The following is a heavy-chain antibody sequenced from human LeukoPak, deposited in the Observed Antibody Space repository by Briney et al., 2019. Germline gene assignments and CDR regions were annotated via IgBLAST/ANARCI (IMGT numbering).Heavy chain of an antibody. CDR2: IGSSNLNI. CDR1: GFTFSSYS. D-gene: IGHD6-19*01. CDR3: ARILGYSSGWYGNYFDY. J-gene: IGHJ4*02. Sequence: GGSLRLSCAASGFTFSSYSVNWVRQAPGKGLEWVSYIGSSNLNIHYADSVKGRFTISRDNSKNTLYLQMNSLRAEDTAVYYCARILGYSSGWYGNYFDYWGQGTLVTVSS. V-gene: IGHV3-48*01.